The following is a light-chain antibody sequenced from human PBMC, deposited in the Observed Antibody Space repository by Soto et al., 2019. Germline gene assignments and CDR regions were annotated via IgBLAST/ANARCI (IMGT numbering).Light chain of an antibody. CDR3: TSYTSNTFVV. V-gene: IGLV2-14*01. J-gene: IGLJ2*01. Sequence: QSVLTQPASLSGSPGQSITMSCTGTSTDVGGSNYVSWYQQHPDKVPRLMIYEVNNRPSGVSNRFSGSKSDNTASLTISGLQAEDEGDYYCTSYTSNTFVVFGGGTKVTVL. CDR1: STDVGGSNY. CDR2: EVN.